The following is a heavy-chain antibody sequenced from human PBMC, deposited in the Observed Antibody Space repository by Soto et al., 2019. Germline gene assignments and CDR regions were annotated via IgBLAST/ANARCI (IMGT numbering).Heavy chain of an antibody. D-gene: IGHD5-18*01. CDR2: IIPIFGTA. V-gene: IGHV1-69*12. J-gene: IGHJ6*02. CDR3: ATQGLPNYYDYGMDV. CDR1: GGTFSSYA. Sequence: QVQLVQSGAEVKKPGSSVKVSCKASGGTFSSYAISWVRQAPGQGLEWMGGIIPIFGTANYAQKFQGRVTITADESTSTAYMERSSRRSEDTAVYYCATQGLPNYYDYGMDVWGQGTTVTVSS.